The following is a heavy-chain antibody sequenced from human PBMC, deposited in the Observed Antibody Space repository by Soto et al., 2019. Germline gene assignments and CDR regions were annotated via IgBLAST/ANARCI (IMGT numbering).Heavy chain of an antibody. CDR2: ISGYNGYP. J-gene: IGHJ4*02. V-gene: IGHV1-18*01. Sequence: QVQLVQSGAEVRKPGASVNVSCETSGYIFTNYGVAWVRQAPAQGLELVAWISGYNGYPKYTQKFQGRVTVTTDTSTRTGYMELRNLKSDDTAVYYCARASAGALYDFWGQGTLVTVSS. CDR1: GYIFTNYG. CDR3: ARASAGALYDF.